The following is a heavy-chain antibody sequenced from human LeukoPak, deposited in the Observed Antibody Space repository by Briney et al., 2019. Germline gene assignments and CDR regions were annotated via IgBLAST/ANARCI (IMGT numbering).Heavy chain of an antibody. D-gene: IGHD3-9*01. Sequence: GGSLRLSCAASGFTFSSYAMHWVRQAPGKGLEYVSAISSNGGSTYHANSVKGRFTISRDNSKNTLYLQMGSLRAEDMAVYYCARAQLRYFDWSAFDIWGQGTMVTVSS. CDR3: ARAQLRYFDWSAFDI. CDR1: GFTFSSYA. J-gene: IGHJ3*02. CDR2: ISSNGGST. V-gene: IGHV3-64*01.